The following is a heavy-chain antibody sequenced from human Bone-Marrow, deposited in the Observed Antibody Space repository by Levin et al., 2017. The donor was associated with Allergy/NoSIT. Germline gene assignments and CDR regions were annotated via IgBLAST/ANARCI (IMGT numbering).Heavy chain of an antibody. J-gene: IGHJ6*02. CDR1: GGSISSESYY. CDR3: AGEPNSPYYCHYGLDI. V-gene: IGHV4-39*07. D-gene: IGHD2/OR15-2a*01. Sequence: SQTLSLTCTVSGGSISSESYYWAWIRQPPGKGLEWVGSIYYDGSAYYNPSLTTRLTISVDTSKNQFSLRLNSVTAADTAVYYCAGEPNSPYYCHYGLDIWGQGTTVTVSS. CDR2: IYYDGSA.